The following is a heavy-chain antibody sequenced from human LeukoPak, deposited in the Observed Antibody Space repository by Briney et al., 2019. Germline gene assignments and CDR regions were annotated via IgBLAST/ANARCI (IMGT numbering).Heavy chain of an antibody. CDR3: VRWGVEAGMQD. V-gene: IGHV3-7*01. CDR2: INPDGSDT. D-gene: IGHD6-19*01. CDR1: GFTFSSYW. Sequence: GGSLRLSCAASGFTFSSYWMGWVRQAPGKGLEWVANINPDGSDTYYVDSVKGRFTISRSNAKKSLFLQMNSLRAEDTALYHCVRWGVEAGMQDWGQGTLVTVS. J-gene: IGHJ1*01.